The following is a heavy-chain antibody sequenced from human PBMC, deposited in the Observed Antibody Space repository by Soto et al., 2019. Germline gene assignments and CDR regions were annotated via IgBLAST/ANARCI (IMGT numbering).Heavy chain of an antibody. CDR1: GYTFTSYA. D-gene: IGHD2-2*01. Sequence: QVQLVQSGAEVKKPGASVKVSCKASGYTFTSYAMHWVRQAPGQRLEWMGWINAGNGNTKYSQKFQGRVTITRDTSASTAYMELSSLRSEDTAVDYCARGCSSTSCYADFWGQGTLVTVSS. CDR3: ARGCSSTSCYADF. J-gene: IGHJ4*02. V-gene: IGHV1-3*01. CDR2: INAGNGNT.